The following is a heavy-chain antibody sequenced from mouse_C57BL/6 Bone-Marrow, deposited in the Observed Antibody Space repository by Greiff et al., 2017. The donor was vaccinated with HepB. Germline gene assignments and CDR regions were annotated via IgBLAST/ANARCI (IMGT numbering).Heavy chain of an antibody. CDR3: ARDYGSFFYYFDY. V-gene: IGHV1-81*01. D-gene: IGHD1-1*01. J-gene: IGHJ2*01. CDR1: GYTFTSYG. CDR2: IYPRSGNT. Sequence: VKLMESGAELARPGASVKLSCKASGYTFTSYGISWVKQRTGQGLEWIGEIYPRSGNTYYNEKFKGKATLTADKSSSTAYMELRSLTSEDSAVYFCARDYGSFFYYFDYWGQGTTLTVSS.